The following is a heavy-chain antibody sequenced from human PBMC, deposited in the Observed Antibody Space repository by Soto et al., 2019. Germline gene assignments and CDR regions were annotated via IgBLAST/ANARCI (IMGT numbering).Heavy chain of an antibody. CDR2: TGATGRTT. Sequence: GGSLRLSCAASGFTFNIYAMAWVRQAPGKGLEWVSTTGATGRTTYYSDSVKGRFTVSRDNSKNTLDLQMSNLRAEDTAVYYCATVHNTSRSFDYWGQGTLVTVSS. CDR3: ATVHNTSRSFDY. D-gene: IGHD1-20*01. V-gene: IGHV3-23*01. CDR1: GFTFNIYA. J-gene: IGHJ4*02.